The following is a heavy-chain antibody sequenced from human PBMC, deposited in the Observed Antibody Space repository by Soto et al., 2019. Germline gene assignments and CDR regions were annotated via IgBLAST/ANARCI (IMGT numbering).Heavy chain of an antibody. CDR1: GGSISSYY. CDR2: IYTSWST. V-gene: IGHV4-4*07. D-gene: IGHD3-3*01. CDR3: ARALYASYYDFWSGYSPAGWFDP. Sequence: QVQLQESGPGLVKPSETLSLTCTVSGGSISSYYWSWIRQPAGKGLEWIGRIYTSWSTNYNPSLKSRVTMSVDTSKNQFSLKLSSVTAADTAVYYCARALYASYYDFWSGYSPAGWFDPWGQGTLVTISS. J-gene: IGHJ5*02.